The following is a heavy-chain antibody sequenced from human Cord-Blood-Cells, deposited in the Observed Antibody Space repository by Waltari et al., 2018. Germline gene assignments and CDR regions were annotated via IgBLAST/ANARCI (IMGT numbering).Heavy chain of an antibody. J-gene: IGHJ4*02. D-gene: IGHD6-13*01. Sequence: EVQLVESGGGLVQPGGSLRLSCAASGFTFSSYWMSWVRQAPGKGLEWVANIKQEGSEKYYVDSVKGRFTISRDNAKNSLYLQMNSLRAEDTAVYYCATLAAAGNFDYWGQGTLVTVSS. CDR3: ATLAAAGNFDY. CDR2: IKQEGSEK. CDR1: GFTFSSYW. V-gene: IGHV3-7*01.